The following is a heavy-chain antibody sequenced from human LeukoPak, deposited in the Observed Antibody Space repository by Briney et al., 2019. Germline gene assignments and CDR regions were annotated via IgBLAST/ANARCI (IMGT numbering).Heavy chain of an antibody. J-gene: IGHJ4*02. CDR1: GGTFSSYA. CDR3: ARGVAARPVPYYFDY. CDR2: IIPIFGTA. Sequence: SVKVSCKASGGTFSSYAISWVRQAPGQGLEWMGGIIPIFGTANYAQKFQGRVAITTDESTSTAYMELSSLRSEDTAVYYCARGVAARPVPYYFDYWGQGTLVTVSS. D-gene: IGHD6-6*01. V-gene: IGHV1-69*05.